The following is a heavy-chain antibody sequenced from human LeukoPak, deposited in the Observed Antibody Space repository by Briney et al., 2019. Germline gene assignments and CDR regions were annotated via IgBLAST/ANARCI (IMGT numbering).Heavy chain of an antibody. Sequence: SETLSLTCTVSGGSINSYYWSWIRQPPGKGLEWIGQVYYSGGTNYNPSLKSRVSISVDTPKNQLSLKLSSVTAADTAVYYCARGFSFDYWGQGTLVTVSS. V-gene: IGHV4-59*08. D-gene: IGHD2/OR15-2a*01. CDR1: GGSINSYY. CDR2: VYYSGGT. J-gene: IGHJ4*02. CDR3: ARGFSFDY.